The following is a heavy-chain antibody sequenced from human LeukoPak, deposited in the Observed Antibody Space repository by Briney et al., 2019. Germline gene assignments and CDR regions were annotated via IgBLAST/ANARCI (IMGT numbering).Heavy chain of an antibody. V-gene: IGHV4-39*07. Sequence: SETLSLTCAVSGASISSSNYYWGWVRQSPGKGLEWIGNIYSSGNTYYNASLKSRVTMYIDTSKNQFFLKLSSVTAADTAVYYCARGGSSWIFGWFDPWGQGTLVTVSS. D-gene: IGHD6-13*01. CDR1: GASISSSNYY. CDR3: ARGGSSWIFGWFDP. J-gene: IGHJ5*02. CDR2: IYSSGNT.